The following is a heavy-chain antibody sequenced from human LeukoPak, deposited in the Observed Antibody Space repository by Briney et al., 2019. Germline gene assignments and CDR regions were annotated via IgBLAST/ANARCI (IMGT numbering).Heavy chain of an antibody. D-gene: IGHD6-13*01. CDR1: GFIFSDYY. V-gene: IGHV3-11*01. CDR2: ISSSGSTI. CDR3: ARETAAAAGFDY. J-gene: IGHJ4*02. Sequence: GGSLRLSCAPSGFIFSDYYMSWIRQAPGKGLEGVSYISSSGSTIYYADSVKGRFTISRDSAKNSLYLQMNSLRAEDTAVYYCARETAAAAGFDYWGQGTLVTVSS.